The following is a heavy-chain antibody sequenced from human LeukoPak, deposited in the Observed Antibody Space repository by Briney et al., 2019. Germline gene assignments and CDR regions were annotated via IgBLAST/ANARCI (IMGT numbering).Heavy chain of an antibody. J-gene: IGHJ4*02. V-gene: IGHV3-48*04. Sequence: GGSLRLSCAASGFTFSSYCMNWVRQAPGKGLEWVSYINSRDSTGHYADSVKGRFTISRDNAKNSLYLQMSSLRVEDTAVYYCARALYGILTGYPDYWGQGTLVTVSS. D-gene: IGHD3-9*01. CDR2: INSRDSTG. CDR3: ARALYGILTGYPDY. CDR1: GFTFSSYC.